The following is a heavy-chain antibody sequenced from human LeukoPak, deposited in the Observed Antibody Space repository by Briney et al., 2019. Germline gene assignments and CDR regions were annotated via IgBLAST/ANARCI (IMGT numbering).Heavy chain of an antibody. J-gene: IGHJ6*02. Sequence: ASVKVSCKASGYTFTSYDINWVRQATGQGLEWMGWMNPNSGNTGYAQKFQGRVTMTRNTSISTAYMELSSLRSEDTAVYYCARVRVGYSSSWLRRGPYYYYSMDVWGQGTTVTVSS. D-gene: IGHD6-13*01. CDR1: GYTFTSYD. CDR3: ARVRVGYSSSWLRRGPYYYYSMDV. CDR2: MNPNSGNT. V-gene: IGHV1-8*01.